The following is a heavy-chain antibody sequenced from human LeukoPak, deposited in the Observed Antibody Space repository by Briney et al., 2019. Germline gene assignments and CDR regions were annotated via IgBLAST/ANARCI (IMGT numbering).Heavy chain of an antibody. CDR1: GFTFDDYA. CDR2: ISWNSGSV. Sequence: GGSLRLSCAASGFTFDDYAMHWVRQAPGKGLEWVSGISWNSGSVGYADSVKGRFTISRDNAKNSLYLQMNSLRAEDTALYYCAKGSQYQLLSYYFDYWGQGTLVTVSS. D-gene: IGHD2-2*01. J-gene: IGHJ4*02. V-gene: IGHV3-9*01. CDR3: AKGSQYQLLSYYFDY.